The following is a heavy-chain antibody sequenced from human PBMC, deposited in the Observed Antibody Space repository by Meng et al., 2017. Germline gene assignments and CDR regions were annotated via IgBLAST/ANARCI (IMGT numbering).Heavy chain of an antibody. J-gene: IGHJ4*02. CDR3: AKDPRPLSDSSGYYVDY. CDR2: ISGSGGST. V-gene: IGHV3-23*01. Sequence: ESLKLSCAASGFTFSSYAMSLVRQAPGKGLEWVSAISGSGGSTYYADSVKGRFTISRDNSKNTLYLQKNSLRAEDTAVYYCAKDPRPLSDSSGYYVDYWGQGTLVTVSS. D-gene: IGHD3-22*01. CDR1: GFTFSSYA.